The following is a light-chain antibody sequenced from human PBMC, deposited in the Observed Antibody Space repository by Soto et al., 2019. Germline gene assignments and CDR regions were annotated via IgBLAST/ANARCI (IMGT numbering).Light chain of an antibody. CDR2: KGT. Sequence: QSALAQPASVSGSPGQSITISCTGTSSDVGAYNSVSWYQQHPHRAPQVIIYKGTQRPSGVSNRFSGSTSGNAASLTISGLQPDDEADYYCCFFTGTASQYVFGPGTKVTVL. CDR1: SSDVGAYNS. CDR3: CFFTGTASQYV. J-gene: IGLJ1*01. V-gene: IGLV2-14*02.